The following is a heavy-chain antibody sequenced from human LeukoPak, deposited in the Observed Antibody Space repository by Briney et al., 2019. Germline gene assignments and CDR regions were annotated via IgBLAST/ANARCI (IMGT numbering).Heavy chain of an antibody. V-gene: IGHV4-39*01. J-gene: IGHJ6*02. CDR3: ASSRDYYTMAV. CDR2: IYSGTT. D-gene: IGHD2-21*01. Sequence: TTSETLSLTCTVSGGSISSGSYHWGWIRQPPGMGLEWIGNIYSGTTYYNPSLKRRVTISVDTSKNQFFLKLSSVTAADTAVYYCASSRDYYTMAVWSQGTTVTVSS. CDR1: GGSISSGSYH.